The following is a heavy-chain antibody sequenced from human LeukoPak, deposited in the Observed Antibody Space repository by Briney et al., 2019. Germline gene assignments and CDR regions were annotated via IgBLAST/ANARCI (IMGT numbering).Heavy chain of an antibody. Sequence: PGRSLRLSCAASGFTFSSYAMHWVRQAPGKGLEWVAVISYDGSNKYYADSVKGRFTISRDISKNTVYLQMNSLRPEDTAVYYCARGGDSWSGYSYGMDVWGQGTTVTVSS. CDR3: ARGGDSWSGYSYGMDV. D-gene: IGHD3-3*01. J-gene: IGHJ6*02. CDR2: ISYDGSNK. CDR1: GFTFSSYA. V-gene: IGHV3-30-3*01.